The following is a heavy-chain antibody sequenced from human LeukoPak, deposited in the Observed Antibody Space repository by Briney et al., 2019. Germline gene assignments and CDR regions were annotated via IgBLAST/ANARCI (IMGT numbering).Heavy chain of an antibody. CDR3: ARLDCSSTSCYFDY. V-gene: IGHV1-2*02. CDR2: INPNSGGT. CDR1: GYTFTGYY. Sequence: ASVKVSXKASGYTFTGYYMHWVRQAPGQGLEWMGWINPNSGGTNYAQKFRGRVTMTRDTSISTAYMELSRLRSDDTAVYYCARLDCSSTSCYFDYWGQGTLVTVSS. J-gene: IGHJ4*02. D-gene: IGHD2-2*01.